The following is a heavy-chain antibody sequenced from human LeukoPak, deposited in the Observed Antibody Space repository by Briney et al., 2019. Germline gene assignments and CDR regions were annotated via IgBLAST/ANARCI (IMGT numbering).Heavy chain of an antibody. Sequence: GGSLRLSCAASGCTFINAWMAWLRRAPRKGLEGVGRIKAKAHGGTIEYAAPVKGRFTISRDNSKNTLYLQMNSLKTEDTAVYYCTTDGVGVEGATYDNWGQGTLVSVSS. D-gene: IGHD1-26*01. J-gene: IGHJ4*02. CDR3: TTDGVGVEGATYDN. V-gene: IGHV3-15*01. CDR1: GCTFINAW. CDR2: IKAKAHGGTI.